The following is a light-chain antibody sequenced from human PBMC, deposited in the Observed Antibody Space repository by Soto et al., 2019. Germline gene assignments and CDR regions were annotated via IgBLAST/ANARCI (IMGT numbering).Light chain of an antibody. CDR1: SSDIGAYNY. J-gene: IGLJ2*01. CDR3: SSYTSTSTLVL. V-gene: IGLV2-14*01. CDR2: EVS. Sequence: QSALTQPASVSGSPGQSITISCTGTSSDIGAYNYVSWYQQHPGKAPKLIIYEVSSRPSGVSDRFSGSKSGNTASLTISGLQAEEEADYYCSSYTSTSTLVLFGGGTQLTVL.